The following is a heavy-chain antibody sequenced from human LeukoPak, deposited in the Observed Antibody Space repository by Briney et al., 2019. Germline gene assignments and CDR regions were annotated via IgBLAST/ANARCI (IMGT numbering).Heavy chain of an antibody. CDR3: ARHRAYSSSSPFDY. V-gene: IGHV4-59*08. D-gene: IGHD6-6*01. CDR2: IYYTGST. Sequence: SETLSLTCSVSGGSISSLYWSWIRQPPGKGLEWLGYIYYTGSTNYNPSLKSRVTMFVDMSKNQFSLRLSAVTAADTAVYYCARHRAYSSSSPFDYWGQGTLVTVSS. CDR1: GGSISSLY. J-gene: IGHJ4*02.